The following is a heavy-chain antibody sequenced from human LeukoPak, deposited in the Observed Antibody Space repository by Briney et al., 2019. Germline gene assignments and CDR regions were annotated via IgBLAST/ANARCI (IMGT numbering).Heavy chain of an antibody. CDR1: GDSVSRFY. D-gene: IGHD5-24*01. V-gene: IGHV4-59*02. Sequence: SETPSLTCSVSGDSVSRFYWSWIRQPPGKGPEWIGFVYHTGSTTYNPSLKSRVSILIDTSKNQFSLKLTSVTAADTAVYYCARANRDGFNTDFDHWGQGNLVTVSS. CDR3: ARANRDGFNTDFDH. J-gene: IGHJ4*02. CDR2: VYHTGST.